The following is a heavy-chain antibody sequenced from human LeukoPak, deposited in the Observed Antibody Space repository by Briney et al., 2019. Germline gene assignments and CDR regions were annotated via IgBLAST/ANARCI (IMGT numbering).Heavy chain of an antibody. V-gene: IGHV3-33*01. J-gene: IGHJ4*02. CDR2: IWYDGSHT. CDR3: ARGQQLAGTAFDY. CDR1: GFTFSTYA. Sequence: TGGSLRLSCAASGFTFSTYAMHWVRQFPGKGLEWVAVIWYDGSHTYYAGSVRGRFTISRDSSKNTVYLQMNSLRDEDTAVYYCARGQQLAGTAFDYWGQGTLVTVSS. D-gene: IGHD6-13*01.